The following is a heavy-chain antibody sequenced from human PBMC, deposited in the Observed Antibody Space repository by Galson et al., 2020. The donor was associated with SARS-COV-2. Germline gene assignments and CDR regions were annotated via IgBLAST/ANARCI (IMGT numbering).Heavy chain of an antibody. D-gene: IGHD6-19*01. CDR3: AAGAVAGTGY. CDR1: GFPFSSYV. Sequence: GGSLRLSCAASGFPFSSYVLSWVRQTPGRGLEWVSGVSGSGGSTYYADSVRGRFTISPDSSRNTLYLQMNSLRADDTAVYYCAAGAVAGTGYWGQGTLVTVSS. CDR2: VSGSGGST. V-gene: IGHV3-23*01. J-gene: IGHJ4*02.